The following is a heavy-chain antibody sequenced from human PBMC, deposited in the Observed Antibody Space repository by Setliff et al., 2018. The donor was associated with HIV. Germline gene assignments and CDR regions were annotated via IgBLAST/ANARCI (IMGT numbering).Heavy chain of an antibody. D-gene: IGHD3-22*01. Sequence: ASVKVSCKTSGYTFSDYYMHWVRQAPGQGLEWMGWINPKSGDTKYAQKFQGRVTMTRDTSISTVYMELSRLRSDDTAVYYFTRGDSSGYFEYWGHGTLVTVSS. CDR2: INPKSGDT. CDR1: GYTFSDYY. J-gene: IGHJ4*01. V-gene: IGHV1-2*02. CDR3: TRGDSSGYFEY.